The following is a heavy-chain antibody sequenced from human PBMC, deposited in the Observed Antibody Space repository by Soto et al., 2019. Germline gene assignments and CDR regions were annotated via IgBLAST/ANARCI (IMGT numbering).Heavy chain of an antibody. CDR1: GGTFSSYA. CDR3: ARETFFGDSSSSYYYYGMDV. J-gene: IGHJ6*02. D-gene: IGHD6-6*01. V-gene: IGHV1-69*13. CDR2: IIPIFGTA. Sequence: GASVKVSCKASGGTFSSYAISWVRQAPGQGLEWMGGIIPIFGTANYAQKFQGRVTITAGESTSTAYMELSSLRSEDTAVYYCARETFFGDSSSSYYYYGMDVWGQGTTVTVSS.